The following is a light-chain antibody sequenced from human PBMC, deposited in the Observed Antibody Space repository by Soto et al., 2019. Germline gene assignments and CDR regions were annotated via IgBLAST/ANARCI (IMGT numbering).Light chain of an antibody. J-gene: IGLJ2*01. Sequence: QSALTQPASVSGSPGQSITISCTGTSNDIGGYNYVSWYQQHPGKAPKLIIYDFNSRPSGVSNRFSGSKSGNTASLTISGLQAEDEADYYCNSYTSSNTRIFGGGTQVTVL. CDR1: SNDIGGYNY. CDR3: NSYTSSNTRI. V-gene: IGLV2-14*03. CDR2: DFN.